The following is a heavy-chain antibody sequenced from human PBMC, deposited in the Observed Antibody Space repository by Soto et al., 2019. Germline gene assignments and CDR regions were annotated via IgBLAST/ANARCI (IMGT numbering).Heavy chain of an antibody. CDR1: GFTFSSYG. V-gene: IGHV3-30*18. D-gene: IGHD5-12*01. J-gene: IGHJ4*02. CDR2: ISYDGSNK. Sequence: QVQLVESGGGVVQPGRSLRLSYAASGFTFSSYGMHWVRQAPGKGLEWVAVISYDGSNKYYADSVKGRFTISRDNSKNTLYLQMNSLRAEDTAVYYCAKDRRDGYNYVDYWGQGTLVTVSS. CDR3: AKDRRDGYNYVDY.